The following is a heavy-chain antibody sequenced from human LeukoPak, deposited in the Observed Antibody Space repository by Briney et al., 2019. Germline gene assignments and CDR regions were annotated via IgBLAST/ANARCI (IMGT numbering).Heavy chain of an antibody. D-gene: IGHD1-1*01. J-gene: IGHJ6*03. CDR1: GFTFSSYA. CDR3: ARGGSPVHYYYMDV. V-gene: IGHV3-23*01. CDR2: ISGSGGST. Sequence: GGSLRLSCAASGFTFSSYAMSWVRQAPGKGLEWVSAISGSGGSTYSADSVKGRFTISRDNSKNTLYLQMNSLRAEDTAVYYCARGGSPVHYYYMDVWGKGTTVTVYS.